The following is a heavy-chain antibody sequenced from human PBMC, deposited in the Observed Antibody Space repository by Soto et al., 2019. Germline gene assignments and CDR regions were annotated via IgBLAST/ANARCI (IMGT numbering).Heavy chain of an antibody. D-gene: IGHD3-10*01. CDR3: ATHGVYRGAPYDWFDP. J-gene: IGHJ5*02. CDR1: GFIFSNFW. CDR2: INNDGSIT. V-gene: IGHV3-74*01. Sequence: GGSLRLSCAASGFIFSNFWMHWVRQAPGEGLVWVSHINNDGSITNYADSVKGRFTISRDNAKKTVYLQMNSLRVEDTAKYYCATHGVYRGAPYDWFDPWGQGTLVTVSS.